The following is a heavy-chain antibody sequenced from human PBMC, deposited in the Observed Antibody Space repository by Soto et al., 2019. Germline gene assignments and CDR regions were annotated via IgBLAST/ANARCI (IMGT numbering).Heavy chain of an antibody. D-gene: IGHD3-16*01. CDR2: ISGSGGRT. CDR3: AKSSAAMLHYYYYGMDV. J-gene: IGHJ6*02. Sequence: PGGSLRLSCAASGFTFSSYAMSWVRQAPGKGLEWVSAISGSGGRTYYADSVKGRFTISRYNSKDTLYLQMNSLRAEDTAVYYCAKSSAAMLHYYYYGMDVWGQGTTVTVSS. CDR1: GFTFSSYA. V-gene: IGHV3-23*01.